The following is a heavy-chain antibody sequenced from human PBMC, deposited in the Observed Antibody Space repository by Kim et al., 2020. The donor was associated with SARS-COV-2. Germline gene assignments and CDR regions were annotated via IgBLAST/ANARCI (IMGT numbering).Heavy chain of an antibody. J-gene: IGHJ4*02. CDR3: ASAGGGFGQLFAFDD. CDR1: GFTFSNYC. Sequence: GGSLRLSCAASGFTFSNYCMHWVRQAPGKGLEWVAVIWYDGSNKYYADSVKGRFTISRDNFKNTLYLQMNSLRAEDTAIYYCASAGGGFGQLFAFDDWGQGTLVTVSS. D-gene: IGHD3-10*01. V-gene: IGHV3-33*01. CDR2: IWYDGSNK.